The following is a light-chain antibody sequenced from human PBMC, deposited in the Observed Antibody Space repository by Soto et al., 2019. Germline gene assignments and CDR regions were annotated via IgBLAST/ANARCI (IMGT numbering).Light chain of an antibody. CDR2: DAS. J-gene: IGKJ1*01. V-gene: IGKV3-15*01. CDR1: QSVRNN. CDR3: QQDNNGPPWT. Sequence: ILMTQSPATLSVSPGERATLSCRASQSVRNNFAWSQQKPGQAPRLLIYDASTRATGIPARFSGSGSGTEFTLTISGLQAEDCAVDRCQQDNNGPPWTFGQGTKVEIK.